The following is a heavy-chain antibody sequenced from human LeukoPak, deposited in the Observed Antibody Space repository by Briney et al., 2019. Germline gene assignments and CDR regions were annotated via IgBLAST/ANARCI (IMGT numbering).Heavy chain of an antibody. CDR1: GFTFSSYA. V-gene: IGHV3-23*01. CDR2: ISGSGGST. Sequence: GGSLRLSCAASGFTFSSYAMSWVRQAPGKGLEWVSAISGSGGSTYYADSVKGRFTISRDNSKNTLYLQMNSLRAEDTAVYYCARGYYDSSGYYFYYYYGMDVWGQGTTVTVSS. J-gene: IGHJ6*02. D-gene: IGHD3-22*01. CDR3: ARGYYDSSGYYFYYYYGMDV.